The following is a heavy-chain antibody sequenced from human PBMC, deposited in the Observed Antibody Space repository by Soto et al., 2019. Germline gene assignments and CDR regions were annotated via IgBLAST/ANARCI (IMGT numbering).Heavy chain of an antibody. Sequence: TLSLTCTVSGGTIRSGGYYWSWIRQHPGKGLEWIGYIYYSGSTYYNPSLKSRVTISVDTSKNQFSLKLSSVTAADTAVYYCARDKVGGYCSSTSCHGAWFDPWGQGTLVTVSS. CDR2: IYYSGST. CDR3: ARDKVGGYCSSTSCHGAWFDP. D-gene: IGHD2-2*01. J-gene: IGHJ5*02. V-gene: IGHV4-31*03. CDR1: GGTIRSGGYY.